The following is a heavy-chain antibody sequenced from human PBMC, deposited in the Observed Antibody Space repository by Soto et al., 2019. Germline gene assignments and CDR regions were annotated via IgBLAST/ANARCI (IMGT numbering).Heavy chain of an antibody. CDR3: AGATGRY. CDR1: GFTVSSNY. V-gene: IGHV3-53*01. Sequence: GGSLRLSCTASGFTVSSNYMTWVRQAPGKGLEWVSVIYSGGNTYYADSVKGRFTSSRDKSKNTLYLQMNSLRAEDTAAYYCAGATGRYWGQGTLVTVSS. J-gene: IGHJ4*02. CDR2: IYSGGNT. D-gene: IGHD1-1*01.